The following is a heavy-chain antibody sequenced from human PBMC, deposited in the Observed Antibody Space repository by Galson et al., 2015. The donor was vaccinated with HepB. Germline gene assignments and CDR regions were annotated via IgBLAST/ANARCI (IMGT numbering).Heavy chain of an antibody. Sequence: QSGAEVKKPGESLKISCKGSGYSFTSYWIGWVRQMPGKGLEWMGIIYPGDSDTRYSPSFQGQVTISADKSISTAYLQWSSLKASATAMYYCARPGKERATIYYFDYWGQGTLVTVSS. J-gene: IGHJ4*02. CDR2: IYPGDSDT. CDR3: ARPGKERATIYYFDY. CDR1: GYSFTSYW. D-gene: IGHD5-24*01. V-gene: IGHV5-51*03.